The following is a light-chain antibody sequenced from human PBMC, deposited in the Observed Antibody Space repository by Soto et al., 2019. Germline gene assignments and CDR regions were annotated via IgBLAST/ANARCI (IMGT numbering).Light chain of an antibody. J-gene: IGKJ1*01. CDR1: QNINNW. V-gene: IGKV1-5*01. CDR2: GVS. CDR3: QQYNSDSSWT. Sequence: DIQLTQSPSTLSASVGERVTISCRASQNINNWLAWYQQKPGRAPRLLIYGVSSLDSGVPSRFSGSGLETDFTLTISSLQPDDFATYYCQQYNSDSSWTFGQGTKVEIK.